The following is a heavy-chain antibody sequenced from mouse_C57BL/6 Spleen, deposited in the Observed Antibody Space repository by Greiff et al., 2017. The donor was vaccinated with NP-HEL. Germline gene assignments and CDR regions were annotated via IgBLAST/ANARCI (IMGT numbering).Heavy chain of an antibody. D-gene: IGHD2-5*01. Sequence: QVQLQQPGAELVKPGASVKLSCKASGYTFTSYWMHWVKQRPGQGLEWIGMIHPNSGSTNYNEKFKSKASLTVDKSSSTAYMQLSSLTSEDSAVYYCARYSNYDAMDYWGQGTSVTVSS. CDR3: ARYSNYDAMDY. J-gene: IGHJ4*01. CDR1: GYTFTSYW. CDR2: IHPNSGST. V-gene: IGHV1-64*01.